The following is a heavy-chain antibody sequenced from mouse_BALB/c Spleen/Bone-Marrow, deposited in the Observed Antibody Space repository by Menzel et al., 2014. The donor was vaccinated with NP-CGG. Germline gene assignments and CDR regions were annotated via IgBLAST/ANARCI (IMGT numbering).Heavy chain of an antibody. CDR1: GFTFSSFV. J-gene: IGHJ2*01. CDR3: ARDYHGSSHFDY. Sequence: EVKLMESGGGLVQPGGSLKLSCAASGFTFSSFVMSWVRQTPEKRLEWVASISSGGSMYYSDSVKGRFIISRDNARNILYLQMSSLRSEDTAMYYCARDYHGSSHFDYWGQGSTLTVSS. D-gene: IGHD1-1*01. CDR2: ISSGGSM. V-gene: IGHV5-6-5*01.